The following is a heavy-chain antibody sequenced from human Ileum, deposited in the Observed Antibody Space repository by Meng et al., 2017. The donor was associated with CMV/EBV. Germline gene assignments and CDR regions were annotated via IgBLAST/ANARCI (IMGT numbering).Heavy chain of an antibody. V-gene: IGHV4-59*01. CDR1: GGSISSYY. CDR3: ARGTYDFWSGYGMDV. Sequence: SETLSLTCTVSGGSISSYYWSWIRQPPGKGLEWIGYIYYSGSTNYNPSLKSRVTISVDTSKNQFSLKLSPVTAADTAVYYCARGTYDFWSGYGMDVWGQGTTVTVSS. D-gene: IGHD3-3*01. CDR2: IYYSGST. J-gene: IGHJ6*02.